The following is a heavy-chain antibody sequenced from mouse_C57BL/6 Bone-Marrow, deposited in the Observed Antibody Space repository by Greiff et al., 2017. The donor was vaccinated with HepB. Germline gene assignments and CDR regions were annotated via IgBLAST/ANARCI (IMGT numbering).Heavy chain of an antibody. CDR3: ARVGYYGSSWFAY. V-gene: IGHV1-81*01. Sequence: LQESGAELARPGASVKLSCKASGYTFTSYGISWVKQRTGQGLEWIGEIYPRSGNTYYNEKFKGKATLTADKSSSTAYMELRSLTSEDSAVYFCARVGYYGSSWFAYWGQGTLVTVSA. CDR2: IYPRSGNT. CDR1: GYTFTSYG. D-gene: IGHD1-1*01. J-gene: IGHJ3*01.